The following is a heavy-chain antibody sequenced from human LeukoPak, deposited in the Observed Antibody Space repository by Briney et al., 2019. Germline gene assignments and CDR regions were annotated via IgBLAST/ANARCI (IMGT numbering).Heavy chain of an antibody. CDR2: INPSRDYT. CDR1: GYTFTNYY. D-gene: IGHD3-22*01. J-gene: IGHJ1*01. CDR3: ARDLIVVVNPKPEYFQH. Sequence: GASVKVSCKASGYTFTNYYIHWVRQAPGQGLEWMGIINPSRDYTNYAQKFQGRVTMTRDMSISTVYMELSRLRSDDTAVYYCARDLIVVVNPKPEYFQHWGQGTLVTVSS. V-gene: IGHV1-46*01.